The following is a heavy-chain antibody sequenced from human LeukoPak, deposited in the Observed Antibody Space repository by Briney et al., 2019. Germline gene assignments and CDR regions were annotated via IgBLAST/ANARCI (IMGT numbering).Heavy chain of an antibody. CDR1: GGSISSGGYY. V-gene: IGHV4-30-2*01. Sequence: PSQTLSLTCTVSGGSISSGGYYWSWIRQPPGKGLEWIGYIYHSGSTYYNPSLKSRVTISVDRSKNQFSLKLSSVTAADTAVYYCASYCSSTSRHTRRAFDIWGQGTMVTVSS. CDR3: ASYCSSTSRHTRRAFDI. D-gene: IGHD2-2*02. J-gene: IGHJ3*02. CDR2: IYHSGST.